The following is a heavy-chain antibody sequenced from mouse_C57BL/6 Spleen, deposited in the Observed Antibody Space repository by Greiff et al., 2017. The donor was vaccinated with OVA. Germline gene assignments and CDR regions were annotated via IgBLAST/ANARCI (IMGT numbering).Heavy chain of an antibody. CDR1: GYTFTSYW. CDR3: AISDSEAMDY. V-gene: IGHV1-7*01. Sequence: QVQLKQSGAELAKPGASVKLSCKASGYTFTSYWMHWVKQRPGQGLEWIGYINPSSGYTKYNQKFKDKATLTADKPSSTAYMQLSSLTYENTAVYYGAISDSEAMDYWGQGTSVTVTS. J-gene: IGHJ4*01. CDR2: INPSSGYT. D-gene: IGHD2-13*01.